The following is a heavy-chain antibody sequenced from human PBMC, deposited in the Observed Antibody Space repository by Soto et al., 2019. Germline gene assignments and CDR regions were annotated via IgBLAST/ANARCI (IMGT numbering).Heavy chain of an antibody. D-gene: IGHD3-10*01. Sequence: QVQLVQSGPEVKKSGASVKVSCKLSGGTFTSETISWVRQAPGQGLEWRGRIIPILGTGNYAQKFQGRITTNEDKSTNTGYMEVSSLTSEDTAVYFCAREAGSYNMATFPCYYLDVCSNGTTVAVS. CDR2: IIPILGTG. CDR1: GGTFTSET. V-gene: IGHV1-69*08. CDR3: AREAGSYNMATFPCYYLDV. J-gene: IGHJ6*03.